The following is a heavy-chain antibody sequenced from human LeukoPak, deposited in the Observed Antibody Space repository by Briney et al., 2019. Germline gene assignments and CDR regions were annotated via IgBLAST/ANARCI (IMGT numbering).Heavy chain of an antibody. CDR3: ARGVYIAAAQYGY. CDR2: IYYSGTT. D-gene: IGHD6-13*01. CDR1: GGSISNYY. J-gene: IGHJ4*02. Sequence: PSETLSLTCTVSGGSISNYYWSWIRQPPGKGLEWIGYIYYSGTTNYNPSLKSRVTISVDTSNNQFSLRRNSVTAADTAVYYCARGVYIAAAQYGYWGRGTLVTVSS. V-gene: IGHV4-59*01.